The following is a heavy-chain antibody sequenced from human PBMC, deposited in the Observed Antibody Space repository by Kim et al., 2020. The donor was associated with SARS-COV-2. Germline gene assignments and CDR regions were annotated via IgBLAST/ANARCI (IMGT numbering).Heavy chain of an antibody. V-gene: IGHV1-69*01. D-gene: IGHD3-10*01. CDR3: ASRGRITGDY. Sequence: TANYAQKFQGTVTITADETTSTAYMELSSVRSEDTAVYYCASRGRITGDYWGQGTLVTVSS. J-gene: IGHJ4*02. CDR2: TA.